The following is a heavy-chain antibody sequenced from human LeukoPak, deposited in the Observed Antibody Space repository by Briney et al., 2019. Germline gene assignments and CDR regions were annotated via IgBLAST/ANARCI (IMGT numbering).Heavy chain of an antibody. CDR3: ARDKVGLIAAAGAEPFDY. D-gene: IGHD6-13*01. CDR1: GFTFSSYS. Sequence: GGSLRLSCAASGFTFSSYSMNWVRQAPGKGLEWVSSISSSSSYIYYADSVKGRFTISRDNAKNSLYLQMNSLRAEDTAVYYCARDKVGLIAAAGAEPFDYWGQGTLVTVSS. J-gene: IGHJ4*02. V-gene: IGHV3-21*01. CDR2: ISSSSSYI.